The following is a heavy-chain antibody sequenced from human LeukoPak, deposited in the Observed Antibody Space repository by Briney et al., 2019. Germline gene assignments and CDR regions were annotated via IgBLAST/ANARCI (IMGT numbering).Heavy chain of an antibody. D-gene: IGHD6-19*01. CDR2: INYVGST. J-gene: IGHJ4*02. CDR1: GGSISSYD. Sequence: PSETLSLTCTVSGGSISSYDWSWIRQPPGKGLEWIGYINYVGSTNCNPSLKSRVTISVDTSKSQFSLNLSSVTAADTAVYYCASMAVAGPFDFWGQGTLVTVSA. CDR3: ASMAVAGPFDF. V-gene: IGHV4-59*08.